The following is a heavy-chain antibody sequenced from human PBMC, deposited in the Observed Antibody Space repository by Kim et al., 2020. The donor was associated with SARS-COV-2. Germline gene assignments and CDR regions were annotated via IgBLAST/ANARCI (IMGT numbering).Heavy chain of an antibody. CDR1: GFTFSSYW. CDR2: IKQDGSEK. V-gene: IGHV3-7*01. D-gene: IGHD2-2*03. Sequence: GGSLRLSCAASGFTFSSYWMSWVRQAPGKGLEWVANIKQDGSEKYYVDSVKGRFTISRDNAKNSLYLQMNSLRAEDTAVYYCASVGYCSSTSCFQLNHWGQGTLVTVSS. CDR3: ASVGYCSSTSCFQLNH. J-gene: IGHJ5*02.